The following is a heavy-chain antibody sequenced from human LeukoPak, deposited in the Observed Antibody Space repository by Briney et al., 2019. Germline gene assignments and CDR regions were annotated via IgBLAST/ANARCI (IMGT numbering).Heavy chain of an antibody. J-gene: IGHJ4*02. CDR3: AKDGLGIWSRGYFDY. V-gene: IGHV3-21*04. CDR2: ITTGGDDL. D-gene: IGHD7-27*01. Sequence: GGSLRLSCAASGFTFSSYSLTWVRQAPGKGLEWVSSITTGGDDLYYSDSVKGRFTISRDNSKNTLYLQMNSLRAEDTAVYYCAKDGLGIWSRGYFDYWGQGTLVTVSS. CDR1: GFTFSSYS.